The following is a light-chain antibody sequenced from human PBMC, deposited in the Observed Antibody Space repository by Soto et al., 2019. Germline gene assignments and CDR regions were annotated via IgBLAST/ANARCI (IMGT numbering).Light chain of an antibody. CDR1: QSVPGSF. Sequence: EIVLTQSPGTLSLSPGERATLSCRASQSVPGSFLAWYRQKPGQTPRLLIYHASSRATGMPDRFSGSGSGXXXXXXIXXXXPEDFAVYYCQHYGSSSWTFGQGTKVEIK. CDR2: HAS. CDR3: QHYGSSSWT. J-gene: IGKJ1*01. V-gene: IGKV3-20*01.